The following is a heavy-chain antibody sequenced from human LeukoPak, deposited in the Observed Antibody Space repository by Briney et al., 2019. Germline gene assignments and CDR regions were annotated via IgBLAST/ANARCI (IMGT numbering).Heavy chain of an antibody. D-gene: IGHD2-2*01. Sequence: GGSLRLSCAASGFTFSSYGMHWVRQAPGKGLEWVAFIRYDGSNKYYADSVKGRFTISRDNSKNTLYLQMNSLRAVDTAVYYCAKDQEPAAHFDYWGQGTLVTVSS. V-gene: IGHV3-30*02. J-gene: IGHJ4*02. CDR3: AKDQEPAAHFDY. CDR2: IRYDGSNK. CDR1: GFTFSSYG.